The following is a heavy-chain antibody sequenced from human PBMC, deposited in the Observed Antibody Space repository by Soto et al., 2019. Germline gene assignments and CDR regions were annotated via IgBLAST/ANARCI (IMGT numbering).Heavy chain of an antibody. CDR2: ISYDGSNK. V-gene: IGHV3-30*18. D-gene: IGHD3-22*01. CDR3: AKEISYYYDRSNAFDI. CDR1: GFTFSSYG. J-gene: IGHJ3*02. Sequence: QVQLVESGGGVVQPGRSLRLSCAASGFTFSSYGMHWVRQAPGKGLEWVAVISYDGSNKYYADSVKGRFTISRDNSKNTLYLQMNSLRAEDTAVYYCAKEISYYYDRSNAFDIWGQGTMVTVSS.